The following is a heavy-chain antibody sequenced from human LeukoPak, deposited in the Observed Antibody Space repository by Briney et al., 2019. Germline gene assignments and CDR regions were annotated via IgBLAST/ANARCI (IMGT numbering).Heavy chain of an antibody. J-gene: IGHJ4*02. D-gene: IGHD2-15*01. CDR3: AKVLVLVSANRYYFDY. V-gene: IGHV3-23*01. CDR2: ISGSGNST. Sequence: GGSLRLSCAASGLTFSGSGMSWVRQAPGKGLEWVSLISGSGNSTYYADSVKGRFTISRDNSKNTLYLQMNSLRAEDTAVYYCAKVLVLVSANRYYFDYWGQGTLVTGSS. CDR1: GLTFSGSG.